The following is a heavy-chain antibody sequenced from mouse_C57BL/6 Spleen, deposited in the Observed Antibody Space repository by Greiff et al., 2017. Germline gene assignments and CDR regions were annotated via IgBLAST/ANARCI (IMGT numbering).Heavy chain of an antibody. V-gene: IGHV1-59*01. J-gene: IGHJ1*03. CDR3: ARYGNLYWYFDV. CDR2: IDPSDSYT. Sequence: QVQLKQPGAELVRPGPSVKLSCKASGYTFTSYWMHWVKQRPGQGLEWIGVIDPSDSYTNYNQKFKGKATLTVDTSSSTAYMQLSSLTSEDSAVYYCARYGNLYWYFDVWGTGTTVTVSS. D-gene: IGHD2-1*01. CDR1: GYTFTSYW.